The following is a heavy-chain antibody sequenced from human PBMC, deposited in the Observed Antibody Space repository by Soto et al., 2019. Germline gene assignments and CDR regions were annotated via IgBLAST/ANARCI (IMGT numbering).Heavy chain of an antibody. CDR2: VHDSWGS. CDR1: GGSISSLY. V-gene: IGHV4-59*11. Sequence: PSQTLSLTCTVSGGSISSLYWSWIRQPPGKGLEWIGYVHDSWGSNYNPSLKSRAAISLDTSKSQFSLKLTSVTATDTAVYYCARDKITGLFDYWGQGTLVTVSS. D-gene: IGHD2-8*02. J-gene: IGHJ4*02. CDR3: ARDKITGLFDY.